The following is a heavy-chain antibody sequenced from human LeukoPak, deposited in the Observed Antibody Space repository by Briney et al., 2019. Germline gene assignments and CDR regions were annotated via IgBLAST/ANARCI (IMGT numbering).Heavy chain of an antibody. D-gene: IGHD3-10*01. CDR1: GYTFTGYY. CDR2: INPNSGGT. V-gene: IGHV1-2*02. Sequence: ASVKVSCKASGYTFTGYYMHWVRQAPGQGLEWMGWINPNSGGTNYAQKFQGRVTMTRDTSISTAYMELSRLRSDDTAVYYCARDLRFGELLSTDYWGQGTLVTVSS. CDR3: ARDLRFGELLSTDY. J-gene: IGHJ4*02.